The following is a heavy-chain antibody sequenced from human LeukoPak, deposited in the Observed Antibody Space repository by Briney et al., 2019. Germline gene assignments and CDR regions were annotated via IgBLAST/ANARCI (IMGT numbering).Heavy chain of an antibody. J-gene: IGHJ4*02. Sequence: PSETLSLTCTVSGGSISSYYWNWIRQPPGKGLEWIGHIYYSGTTNYNSSLKSRVTISVDTSKNQFSLKLSSVTAADTAVYYCARESLRLGELSSRPFDYWGQGTLVTVSS. CDR1: GGSISSYY. CDR2: IYYSGTT. V-gene: IGHV4-59*12. D-gene: IGHD3-16*02. CDR3: ARESLRLGELSSRPFDY.